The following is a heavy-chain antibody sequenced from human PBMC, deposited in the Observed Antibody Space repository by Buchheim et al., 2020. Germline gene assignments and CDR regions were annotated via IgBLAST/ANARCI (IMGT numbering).Heavy chain of an antibody. CDR2: MYYSGTT. Sequence: QVLLQESGPGLVKPSQTLSLTCSVSGDSIRSGGYYWSWIRQHPGKGLEWIGYMYYSGTTYYNPSLRSRVTISLDTAKNQLSLRLKSVTAADTAVYYCARRDGYNQVFDFLGRGTL. J-gene: IGHJ4*01. CDR3: ARRDGYNQVFDF. V-gene: IGHV4-31*03. CDR1: GDSIRSGGYY. D-gene: IGHD5-24*01.